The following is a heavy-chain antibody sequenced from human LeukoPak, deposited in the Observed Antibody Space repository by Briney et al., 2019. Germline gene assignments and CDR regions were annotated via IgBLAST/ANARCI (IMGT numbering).Heavy chain of an antibody. V-gene: IGHV4-4*07. CDR3: ARGTAPWSYYYYVDV. J-gene: IGHJ6*03. Sequence: SETLSLTCTVSGGSISSYYWSWIRQPAGKGLEWIGRIYTSGSTNYNPSLKSRVTMSVDTSKNQFSLKLSSVTAADTAVYYCARGTAPWSYYYYVDVWGKGTTVTVSS. CDR1: GGSISSYY. D-gene: IGHD3-3*01. CDR2: IYTSGST.